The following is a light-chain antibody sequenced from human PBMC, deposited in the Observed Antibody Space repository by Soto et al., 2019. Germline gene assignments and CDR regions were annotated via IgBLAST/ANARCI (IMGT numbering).Light chain of an antibody. CDR2: EVT. Sequence: QSALTQPPSASGSPGQTVTISCTGTSSDVGGYNFVSWYQQHPGKAPKLMIHEVTKRPSGVPDRFSGSKSGNTASLTVSGLQAEDEADYYCQSSDSSLSGSVFGGGTKLTVL. V-gene: IGLV2-8*01. J-gene: IGLJ3*02. CDR1: SSDVGGYNF. CDR3: QSSDSSLSGSV.